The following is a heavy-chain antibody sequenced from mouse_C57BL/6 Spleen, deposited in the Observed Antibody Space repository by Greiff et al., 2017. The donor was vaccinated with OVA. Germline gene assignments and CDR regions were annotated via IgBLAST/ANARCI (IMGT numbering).Heavy chain of an antibody. J-gene: IGHJ4*01. Sequence: LMKPGASVKMSCKASGYTFTDYYMNWVKQSHGKSLEWIGVINPYNGGTSYNQKFKGKATLTVDKSSSTAYMELNSLTSEDSAVYYCALTGTNYAMDYWGQGTSVTVSS. V-gene: IGHV1-19*01. CDR1: GYTFTDYY. D-gene: IGHD4-1*01. CDR3: ALTGTNYAMDY. CDR2: INPYNGGT.